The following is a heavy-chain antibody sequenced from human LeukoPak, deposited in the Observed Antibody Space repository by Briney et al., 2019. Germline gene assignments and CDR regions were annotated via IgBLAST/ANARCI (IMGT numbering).Heavy chain of an antibody. CDR3: XTXMAXXSGSXSDYYYYGMDV. Sequence: ASVKVSCKASGYTFTSYDINWVRQATGQGLEWMGWMNPNSGNTGYAQKFQGRVTMTRNTSISTAYMELSSLRSEDTAVYYCXTXMAXXSGSXSDYYYYGMDVWGQGTTVTVSS. CDR1: GYTFTSYD. D-gene: IGHD3-10*01. CDR2: MNPNSGNT. V-gene: IGHV1-8*01. J-gene: IGHJ6*02.